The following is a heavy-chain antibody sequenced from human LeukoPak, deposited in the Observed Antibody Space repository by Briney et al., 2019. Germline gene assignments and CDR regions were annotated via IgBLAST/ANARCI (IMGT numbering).Heavy chain of an antibody. J-gene: IGHJ4*02. CDR1: GYTFTGYY. V-gene: IGHV1-2*02. CDR3: ARLIPYYYDSSGYFD. D-gene: IGHD3-22*01. Sequence: ASVKVSCTASGYTFTGYYMHWVRQAPGQGLEWMGWINPNSGGTNYAQKFQGRVTMTRDTSISTAYMELSRLRSDDTAVYYCARLIPYYYDSSGYFDWGQGTLVTVSS. CDR2: INPNSGGT.